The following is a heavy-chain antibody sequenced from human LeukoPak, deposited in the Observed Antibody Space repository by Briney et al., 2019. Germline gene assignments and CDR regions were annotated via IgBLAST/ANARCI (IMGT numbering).Heavy chain of an antibody. D-gene: IGHD1-1*01. V-gene: IGHV3-21*01. CDR3: ASRSNWSPYAFDI. CDR2: ISSSSSYI. CDR1: GFTFSSYN. Sequence: GGSLRLSCAASGFTFSSYNMNWVRQAPGKGLEWVSSISSSSSYIYYADSVKGRFTISRDNAKNSLYLQMNSLRAEDTAVYYCASRSNWSPYAFDIWGQGTMVTVSS. J-gene: IGHJ3*02.